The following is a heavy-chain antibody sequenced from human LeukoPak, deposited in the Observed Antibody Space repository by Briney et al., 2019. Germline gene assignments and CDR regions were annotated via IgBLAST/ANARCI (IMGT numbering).Heavy chain of an antibody. Sequence: PSETLSLTCTVSGGSVSSNSYYWGWIRQPPGKGLEWIGSIYYSGSTYYNPSLKSRVTISVDTSKNHFSLKLSSVTAADTAVYYCARHRYYYRSGSYYGAPYYMDVWGKGTTVTISS. D-gene: IGHD3-10*01. CDR3: ARHRYYYRSGSYYGAPYYMDV. V-gene: IGHV4-39*01. CDR1: GGSVSSNSYY. CDR2: IYYSGST. J-gene: IGHJ6*03.